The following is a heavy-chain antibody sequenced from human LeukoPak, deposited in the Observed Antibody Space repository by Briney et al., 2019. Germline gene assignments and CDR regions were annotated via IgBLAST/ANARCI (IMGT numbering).Heavy chain of an antibody. CDR3: ARDQLNRPYGSGYYYYYGMDV. Sequence: GASVKVSCKASGYTFTSYYMHWVRQAPGQGLEWMGIINPSGGSTSYAQKFQGRVTMTRDTSTSTVYMELSSLRSEDTAVYYCARDQLNRPYGSGYYYYYGMDVWGQGTTVTVSS. D-gene: IGHD3-10*01. V-gene: IGHV1-46*01. J-gene: IGHJ6*02. CDR2: INPSGGST. CDR1: GYTFTSYY.